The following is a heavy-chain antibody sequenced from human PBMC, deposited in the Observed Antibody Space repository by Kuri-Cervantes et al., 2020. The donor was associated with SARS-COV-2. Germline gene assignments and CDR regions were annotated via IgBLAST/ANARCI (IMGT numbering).Heavy chain of an antibody. Sequence: SETLSLTCTVSGSSVSSGSYYWSWIRQPPGKGLEWIGYIYYNGSTNYNPSLKSRVTISVDTSKNQFSLKLSSVTAADTAVYYCAKRDAYSQGSFFDYWGHGTLVTVSS. CDR2: IYYNGST. J-gene: IGHJ4*01. V-gene: IGHV4-61*01. CDR1: GSSVSSGSYY. D-gene: IGHD5-24*01. CDR3: AKRDAYSQGSFFDY.